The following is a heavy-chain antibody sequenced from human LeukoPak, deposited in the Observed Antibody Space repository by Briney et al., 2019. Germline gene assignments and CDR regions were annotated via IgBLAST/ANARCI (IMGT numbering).Heavy chain of an antibody. CDR1: GYTFTSYY. Sequence: GASVKVSCKASGYTFTSYYMHWVRQAPGQGLEWMGIINPSGGSTSYAQKFQGRVTMTRDTSTSTVYMELSSLRSEDTAVYYCARDGVGATVDYYYYMDVWGKGTTVTVSS. J-gene: IGHJ6*03. D-gene: IGHD1-26*01. CDR3: ARDGVGATVDYYYYMDV. V-gene: IGHV1-46*01. CDR2: INPSGGST.